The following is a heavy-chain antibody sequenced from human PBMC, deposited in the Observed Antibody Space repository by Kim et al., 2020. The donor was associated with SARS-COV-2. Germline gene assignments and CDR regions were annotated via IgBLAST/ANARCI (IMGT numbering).Heavy chain of an antibody. CDR2: ISDSGGCT. D-gene: IGHD3-16*01. CDR1: GFTFSKYA. Sequence: GGSLRLSCAASGFTFSKYAMSWVRQAPGKGLVWVSAISDSGGCTYYADSVKGRFTISRDNSKNTLSLQMNSLRAEDTAVYYCAKGRFGTGDHWGRETLATLSS. V-gene: IGHV3-23*01. J-gene: IGHJ4*02. CDR3: AKGRFGTGDH.